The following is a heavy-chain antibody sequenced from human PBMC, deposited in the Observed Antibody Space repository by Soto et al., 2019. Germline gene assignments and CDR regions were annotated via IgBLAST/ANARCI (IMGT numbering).Heavy chain of an antibody. V-gene: IGHV1-18*01. CDR3: ARDQGKYYSDSSGYYWLFDY. CDR2: ISAYNGNT. J-gene: IGHJ4*02. CDR1: GYTFTSYG. Sequence: ASVKVSCKASGYTFTSYGISWVRQAPGQGLEWMGWISAYNGNTNYAQKLQGRVTMTTDTSTSTAYMELRSLRSDDTAVYYCARDQGKYYSDSSGYYWLFDYWGQGTLVTVSS. D-gene: IGHD3-22*01.